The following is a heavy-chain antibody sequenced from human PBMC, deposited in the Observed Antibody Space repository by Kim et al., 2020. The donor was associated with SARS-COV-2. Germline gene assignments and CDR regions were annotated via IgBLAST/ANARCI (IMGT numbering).Heavy chain of an antibody. CDR1: GFTFSSYE. Sequence: GGSLRLSCAASGFTFSSYEMNWVRQAPGKGLEWVSYISSSGSTIYYADSVKGRFTISRDNAKNSLYLQMNSLRAEDTAVYYCARDSSYYGSGSYTYYYYGMDVWGQGTTVTVSS. CDR2: ISSSGSTI. J-gene: IGHJ6*02. V-gene: IGHV3-48*03. CDR3: ARDSSYYGSGSYTYYYYGMDV. D-gene: IGHD3-10*01.